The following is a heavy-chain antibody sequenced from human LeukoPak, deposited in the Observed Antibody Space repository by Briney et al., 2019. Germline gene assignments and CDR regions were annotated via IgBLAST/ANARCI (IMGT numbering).Heavy chain of an antibody. D-gene: IGHD6-13*01. Sequence: AETLFLTCAVYGVTFSSYYWSCIRKPRGKGLEWMWEINHSGSTNYNPSLKSRVTISTDTSKNQLSLKLSSVTAGDTAMYYCARLRSSSWYGRAFDIWGQGTMVTVSS. J-gene: IGHJ3*02. CDR2: INHSGST. CDR3: ARLRSSSWYGRAFDI. V-gene: IGHV4-34*01. CDR1: GVTFSSYY.